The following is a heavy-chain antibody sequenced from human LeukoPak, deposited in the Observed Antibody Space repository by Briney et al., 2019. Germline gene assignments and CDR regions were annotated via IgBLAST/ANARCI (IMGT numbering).Heavy chain of an antibody. CDR3: ARVRVYDSSGYYNYYYYIDV. D-gene: IGHD3-22*01. Sequence: PSEALSLTCTVSGGSISSYYWSWIRQPPGKGLEWIGYIYYSGSTNYNPSLKSRVTISVDTSKNQFSLKLSSVTAADTAVYYCARVRVYDSSGYYNYYYYIDVWGKGTTVTVSS. CDR2: IYYSGST. J-gene: IGHJ6*03. V-gene: IGHV4-59*01. CDR1: GGSISSYY.